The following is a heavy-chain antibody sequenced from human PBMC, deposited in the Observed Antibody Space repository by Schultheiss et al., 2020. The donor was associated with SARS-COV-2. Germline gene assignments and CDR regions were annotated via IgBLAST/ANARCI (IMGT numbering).Heavy chain of an antibody. V-gene: IGHV3-21*05. J-gene: IGHJ6*03. Sequence: GGSLRLSCAASGFTFSSYGMHWVRQAPGKGLEWVSYISSSSSYTNYADSVKGRFTISRDNAKNSLYLQMNSLRAEDTAVYYCARDGGTIVVPFMDVWGKGTTVTVSS. CDR1: GFTFSSYG. CDR2: ISSSSSYT. D-gene: IGHD2-2*01. CDR3: ARDGGTIVVPFMDV.